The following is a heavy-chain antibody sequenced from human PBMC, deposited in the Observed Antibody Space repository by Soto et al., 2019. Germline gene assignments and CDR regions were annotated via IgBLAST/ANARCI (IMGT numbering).Heavy chain of an antibody. Sequence: QVQLVESGGGLVKPGGSLRLSCAASGFTFSDYYMSWIRQAPGKGLEWVSYISSSSSYTNYTDSVKGRFTISRDNAKNSLYLQMNSLRAEDTAVYYCARTDCSSTSCYGFDAFDIWGQGTMVTVSS. CDR2: ISSSSSYT. CDR1: GFTFSDYY. CDR3: ARTDCSSTSCYGFDAFDI. D-gene: IGHD2-2*01. V-gene: IGHV3-11*05. J-gene: IGHJ3*02.